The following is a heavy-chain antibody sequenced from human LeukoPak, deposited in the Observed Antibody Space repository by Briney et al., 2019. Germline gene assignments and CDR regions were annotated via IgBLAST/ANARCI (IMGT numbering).Heavy chain of an antibody. CDR3: ARDVGITVADSFDP. D-gene: IGHD6-13*01. CDR1: GYSSTNYG. Sequence: ASVKVSCKASGYSSTNYGISWVRQAPGQGLEWMGWIHIYRGNTNHAQKFQGRVTMTTDTSTSTVYMEVRGLRSDDTAMYYCARDVGITVADSFDPWGQGTLVTVSS. V-gene: IGHV1-18*01. CDR2: IHIYRGNT. J-gene: IGHJ5*02.